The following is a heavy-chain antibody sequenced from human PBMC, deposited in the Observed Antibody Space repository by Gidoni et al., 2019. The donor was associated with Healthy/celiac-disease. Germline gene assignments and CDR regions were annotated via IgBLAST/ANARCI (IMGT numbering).Heavy chain of an antibody. Sequence: QVQLVQSGAEVKKPGSSVKVSCKASGGTFSSYAISWVRQAPGQGLEWMGGILPSFGTANYAQKCQGRVTITADESTSTAYMELSSLRSEDTAVYYCARCGGPGVLYYFDYWGQGTLVTVSS. D-gene: IGHD2-21*01. CDR1: GGTFSSYA. CDR3: ARCGGPGVLYYFDY. J-gene: IGHJ4*02. CDR2: ILPSFGTA. V-gene: IGHV1-69*01.